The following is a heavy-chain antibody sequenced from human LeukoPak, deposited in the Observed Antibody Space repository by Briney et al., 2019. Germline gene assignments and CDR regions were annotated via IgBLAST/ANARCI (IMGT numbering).Heavy chain of an antibody. V-gene: IGHV3-21*01. J-gene: IGHJ4*02. CDR1: GFTFSSYS. Sequence: GGSLRLSCAASGFTFSSYSMNWVRQAPGKGLEWVSSISSSSSYIYYADSVKGRFTISRDNAKNSLYLQMNSLRAEDTAVYYCARGLPTISGYAGPGTFDYWGQGTLVTDSS. D-gene: IGHD5-12*01. CDR3: ARGLPTISGYAGPGTFDY. CDR2: ISSSSSYI.